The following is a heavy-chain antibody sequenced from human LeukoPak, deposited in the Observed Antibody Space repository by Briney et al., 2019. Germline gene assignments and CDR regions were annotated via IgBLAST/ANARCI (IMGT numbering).Heavy chain of an antibody. CDR3: ASDTRSDYYYYGMDV. V-gene: IGHV1-2*02. CDR2: INPNSGGT. CDR1: GYTFTGYY. D-gene: IGHD3-10*01. J-gene: IGHJ6*02. Sequence: ASVKVSCKASGYTFTGYYMHWVRQAPGQGLEWMGWINPNSGGTNYAQKFQGRVTMTRDTSISTAYMELSRLRSDDTAVYYCASDTRSDYYYYGMDVWGQGTTVTVSS.